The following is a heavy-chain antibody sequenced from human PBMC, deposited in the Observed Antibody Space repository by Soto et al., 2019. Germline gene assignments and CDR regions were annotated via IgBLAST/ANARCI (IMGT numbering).Heavy chain of an antibody. D-gene: IGHD6-13*01. CDR3: AKQREQQLVLNWFDP. V-gene: IGHV3-23*01. CDR2: ISGSGGST. CDR1: GFTFSSYA. Sequence: EVQLLESGGGLVQPGGSLRLSCAASGFTFSSYAMSWVRQAPGKGLEWVSAISGSGGSTYYADSVKGRFTISKDNSKNTLYLQMNSLRAEDTAVYYCAKQREQQLVLNWFDPWGQGTLVTVSS. J-gene: IGHJ5*02.